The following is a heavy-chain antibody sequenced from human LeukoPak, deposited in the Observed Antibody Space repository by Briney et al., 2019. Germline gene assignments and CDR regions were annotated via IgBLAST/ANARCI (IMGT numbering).Heavy chain of an antibody. V-gene: IGHV3-7*01. CDR2: IKQDGSEK. CDR3: ARSFMTTVVTRRFDY. CDR1: GFTFSSYW. J-gene: IGHJ4*02. Sequence: GGSLRLSCAASGFTFSSYWMSWVRQAPGTGLEWVANIKQDGSEKYYVDSVKGRFTISRDNAKNSLYLQMNSLRAEDTAVYYCARSFMTTVVTRRFDYWGQGTLVTVSS. D-gene: IGHD4-23*01.